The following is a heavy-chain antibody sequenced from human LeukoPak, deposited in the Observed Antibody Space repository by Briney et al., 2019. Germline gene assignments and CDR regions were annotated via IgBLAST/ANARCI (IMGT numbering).Heavy chain of an antibody. CDR2: ISYDGSNK. V-gene: IGHV3-30*03. CDR3: ARDKSSSWNPLFDY. Sequence: GGSLRLSCAASGFTFSSYGMHWVRQAPGKGLEWVAVISYDGSNKYYADSVKGRFTISRDNSKNTLYLQMNSLRAEDTAVYYCARDKSSSWNPLFDYWGQGTLVTVSS. J-gene: IGHJ4*02. CDR1: GFTFSSYG. D-gene: IGHD6-6*01.